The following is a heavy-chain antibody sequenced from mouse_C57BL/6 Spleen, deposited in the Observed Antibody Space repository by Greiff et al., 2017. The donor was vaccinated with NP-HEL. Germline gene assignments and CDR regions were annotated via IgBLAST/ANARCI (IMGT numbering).Heavy chain of an antibody. J-gene: IGHJ3*01. CDR2: IYPGDGDT. Sequence: QVQLQQSGAELVKPGASVKISCKASGYAFSSYWMNWVKQRPGKGLEWIGQIYPGDGDTNYNGKFKGKATLTADKSSSTAYMQLSSLTSEDSAVYFCARCYSNYVNGFAYWGQGTLVTVSA. CDR1: GYAFSSYW. V-gene: IGHV1-80*01. D-gene: IGHD2-5*01. CDR3: ARCYSNYVNGFAY.